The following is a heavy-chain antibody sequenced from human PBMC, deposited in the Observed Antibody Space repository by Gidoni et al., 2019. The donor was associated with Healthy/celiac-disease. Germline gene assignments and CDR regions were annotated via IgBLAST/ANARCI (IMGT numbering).Heavy chain of an antibody. CDR3: ARLSWLRLCDY. CDR2: IYYSGST. D-gene: IGHD5-12*01. Sequence: QLQLQESGPGLVKPSETLSLPCTVPGGSISSSSYYWGWIRQPPGKGLEWIGSIYYSGSTYYNPSLKSRVTISVDTSKNQFSLKLSSVTAADTAVYYCARLSWLRLCDYWGQGTLVTVSS. CDR1: GGSISSSSYY. V-gene: IGHV4-39*01. J-gene: IGHJ4*02.